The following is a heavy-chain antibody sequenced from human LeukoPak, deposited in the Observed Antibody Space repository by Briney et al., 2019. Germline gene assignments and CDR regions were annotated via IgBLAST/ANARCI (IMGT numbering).Heavy chain of an antibody. V-gene: IGHV3-30*09. D-gene: IGHD2-2*01. J-gene: IGHJ3*01. CDR1: GFTFSSYV. CDR3: ARRIVAPTAGFHDAFDV. Sequence: GGSLRLSRVVSGFTFSSYVMHWVRQAPGKGLEWVAVISNDGSSKTYADSVKGRFAISRDNSKNALYLQMNSLRAEDTAVYYCARRIVAPTAGFHDAFDVWGQGTMVTVSS. CDR2: ISNDGSSK.